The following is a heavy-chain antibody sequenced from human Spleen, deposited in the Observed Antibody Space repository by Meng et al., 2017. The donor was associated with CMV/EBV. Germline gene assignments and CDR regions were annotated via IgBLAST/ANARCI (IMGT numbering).Heavy chain of an antibody. D-gene: IGHD4-17*01. V-gene: IGHV4-39*01. J-gene: IGHJ5*02. CDR1: DAPISSMSTY. CDR3: ARHRTDYGVFNWFDP. Sequence: SDAPISSMSTYWGWIRQPQGKVLELIESFYYGGTTYYNPSLKSRVTISVDTSKNQFSLNLNSVTAADTAVYYCARHRTDYGVFNWFDPWGQGTLVTVSS. CDR2: FYYGGTT.